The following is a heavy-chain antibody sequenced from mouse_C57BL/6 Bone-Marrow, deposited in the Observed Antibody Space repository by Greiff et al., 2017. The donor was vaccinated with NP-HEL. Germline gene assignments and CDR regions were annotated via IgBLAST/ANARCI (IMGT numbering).Heavy chain of an antibody. CDR3: TSLDLLWYLDY. Sequence: EVQVVESGTVLARPGASVKMSCKTSGYTFTSYWMHWVKQRPGQGLEWIGAIYPGNSDTSYNQKFKGKAKLTAVTSASTAYMELSSLTNEDSAVYYCTSLDLLWYLDYWGQGTTLTVSS. CDR1: GYTFTSYW. J-gene: IGHJ2*01. V-gene: IGHV1-5*01. CDR2: IYPGNSDT. D-gene: IGHD2-10*01.